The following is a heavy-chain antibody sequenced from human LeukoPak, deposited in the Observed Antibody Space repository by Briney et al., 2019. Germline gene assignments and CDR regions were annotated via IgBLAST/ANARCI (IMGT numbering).Heavy chain of an antibody. CDR2: IRSKTDGGAS. CDR3: TTDVNRFMVTASS. J-gene: IGHJ5*02. CDR1: GFTFSKVW. Sequence: GGSLKLSCAASGFTFSKVWMTWVRQAPGKGLERVGRIRSKTDGGASEYAAPVKGRFSISRDDSNNTLYLEMISLKAEDTAIYYCTTDVNRFMVTASSWGQGTLVTVSS. D-gene: IGHD2-21*02. V-gene: IGHV3-15*01.